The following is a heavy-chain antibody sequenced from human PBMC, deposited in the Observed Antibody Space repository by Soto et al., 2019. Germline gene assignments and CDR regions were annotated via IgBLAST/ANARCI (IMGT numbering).Heavy chain of an antibody. CDR3: ARDESAGSSTSN. V-gene: IGHV3-30*03. CDR2: ISYDGSNK. D-gene: IGHD2-2*01. J-gene: IGHJ4*02. CDR1: GFTFSSYG. Sequence: GGSLRLSCAASGFTFSSYGMHWVRQAPGKGLEWVAVISYDGSNKYYADSVKGRFTISRDNAKNTLYLQMNSLRVEDTALYFCARDESAGSSTSNWGQGTLVTVSS.